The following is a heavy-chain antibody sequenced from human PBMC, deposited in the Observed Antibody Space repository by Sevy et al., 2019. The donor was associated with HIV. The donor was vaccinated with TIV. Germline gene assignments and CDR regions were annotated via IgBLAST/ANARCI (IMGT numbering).Heavy chain of an antibody. CDR3: TTDRIQLWSGDYYYGMDV. CDR1: GFTFSNAW. V-gene: IGHV3-15*01. J-gene: IGHJ6*02. CDR2: IKSKTDGGTT. Sequence: GGSLRLSCAASGFTFSNAWMSWVRQAPGKGLEWVGRIKSKTDGGTTDYAAPVKGRFTISRDDSKNTLYLQMNSLKTEDTAVYYCTTDRIQLWSGDYYYGMDVWGQGTTVTVSS. D-gene: IGHD5-18*01.